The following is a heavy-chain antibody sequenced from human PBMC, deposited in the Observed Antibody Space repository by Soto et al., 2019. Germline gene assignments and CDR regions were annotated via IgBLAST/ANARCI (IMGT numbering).Heavy chain of an antibody. CDR1: GGYFSGYY. D-gene: IGHD6-19*01. J-gene: IGHJ3*02. CDR2: INHSGST. V-gene: IGHV4-34*01. Sequence: SETLSLTCAVYGGYFSGYYWSWIRQPPGKGLEWIGEINHSGSTNYNPSLKSRVTISVDTSKNQFSLKLSSVTAADTAVYYCARTSGWYIDAFDIWGQGTMVTVSS. CDR3: ARTSGWYIDAFDI.